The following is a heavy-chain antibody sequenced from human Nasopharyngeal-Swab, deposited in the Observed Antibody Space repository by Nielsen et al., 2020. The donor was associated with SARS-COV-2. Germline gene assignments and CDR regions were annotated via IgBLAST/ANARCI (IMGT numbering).Heavy chain of an antibody. Sequence: GSLRLSCASSGFTLNTYAMSWVRQAPGAGLEWVSAISDSGGRTYYADSVKGRFTISRYNSQNTLFLQMNSLRAEDTAVYYCAKSDDAVDIWGQGTMVTVSS. CDR1: GFTLNTYA. CDR3: AKSDDAVDI. CDR2: ISDSGGRT. J-gene: IGHJ3*02. V-gene: IGHV3-23*01.